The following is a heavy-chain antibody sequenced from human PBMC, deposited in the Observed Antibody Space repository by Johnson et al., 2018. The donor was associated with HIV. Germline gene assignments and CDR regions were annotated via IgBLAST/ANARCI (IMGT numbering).Heavy chain of an antibody. CDR1: GLSFSNFG. CDR3: ARVVVITYHDAFDI. J-gene: IGHJ3*02. CDR2: IRYDGSNK. Sequence: QVLLVESGGGVVQPGKSLTLSCVASGLSFSNFGIHWVRQAPGKGPEWVAFIRYDGSNKYYADYVKGRFTISRDNSKNTLYLQMNSRRAEDTAVYYCARVVVITYHDAFDIWGQGTMVTVSS. D-gene: IGHD3-22*01. V-gene: IGHV3-33*08.